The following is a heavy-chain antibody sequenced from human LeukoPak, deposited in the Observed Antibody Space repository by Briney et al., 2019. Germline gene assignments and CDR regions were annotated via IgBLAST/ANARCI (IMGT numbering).Heavy chain of an antibody. V-gene: IGHV3-74*01. J-gene: IGHJ4*02. D-gene: IGHD1-26*01. CDR1: GFTFSSNW. Sequence: GGSLRLSCAASGFTFSSNWMHWVRQAPGKGLVWVSRINEDGSTTNYADSVKGRSTIFRDNAKNTLYLQMNSLRAEDTAVYYCVRDLGGRSGHWGQGTLVTVSS. CDR2: INEDGSTT. CDR3: VRDLGGRSGH.